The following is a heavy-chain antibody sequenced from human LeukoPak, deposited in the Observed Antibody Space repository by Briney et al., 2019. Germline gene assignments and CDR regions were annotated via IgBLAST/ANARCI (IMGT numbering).Heavy chain of an antibody. CDR3: ARAPGDRRSYCYFVL. J-gene: IGHJ2*01. CDR1: GYTFTGYY. Sequence: ASVKVSCKASGYTFTGYYVHWVRQAPGQGLEWMGWIDPNSGGTNYAQNFQGRVTMTRDTSINTVYMELSRLRSDATAVFYCARAPGDRRSYCYFVLWAVAPWSLSPQ. CDR2: IDPNSGGT. V-gene: IGHV1-2*02. D-gene: IGHD7-27*01.